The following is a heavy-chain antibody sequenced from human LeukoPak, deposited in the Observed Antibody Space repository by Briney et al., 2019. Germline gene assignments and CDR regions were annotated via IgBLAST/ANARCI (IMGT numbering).Heavy chain of an antibody. Sequence: ASVTVSCKASGYAFASYDINWVRQAPGQGLEWMGWMNPDSTNTGYAQKFQGRVTMTRDTSMSTAYMELSSLTSEDTAVYYCARVPSLGYCSGGSCYRFDHWGQGTLVAVSS. V-gene: IGHV1-8*01. CDR2: MNPDSTNT. CDR1: GYAFASYD. D-gene: IGHD2-15*01. CDR3: ARVPSLGYCSGGSCYRFDH. J-gene: IGHJ4*02.